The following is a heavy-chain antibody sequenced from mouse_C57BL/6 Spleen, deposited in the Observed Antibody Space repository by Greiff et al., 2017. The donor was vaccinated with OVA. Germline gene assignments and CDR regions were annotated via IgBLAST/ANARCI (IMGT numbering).Heavy chain of an antibody. CDR1: GFTFSSYT. Sequence: EVHLVESGGGLVKPGGSLKLSCAASGFTFSSYTMSWVRQTPEKRLEWVATISGGGGNTYYPDSVKGRFTISRDNATNTLYLQMSSLRSEDTALYYCARPYGYDVAWLAYWGQGTLVTVSA. V-gene: IGHV5-9*01. CDR2: ISGGGGNT. J-gene: IGHJ3*01. CDR3: ARPYGYDVAWLAY. D-gene: IGHD2-2*01.